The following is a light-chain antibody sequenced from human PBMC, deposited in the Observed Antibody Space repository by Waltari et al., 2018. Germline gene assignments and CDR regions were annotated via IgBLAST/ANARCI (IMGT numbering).Light chain of an antibody. CDR3: LQYYNTPQT. V-gene: IGKV4-1*01. Sequence: DIVMTQSPDPLAVSLGERATIHCQSSQSVLYSSNNKNYLAWFQPKPGQPPKLLIYWSSTRESGVPDRFSASGSGTDFTLTISSLQAEDVAVYYCLQYYNTPQTFGQGTRVEIK. CDR2: WSS. J-gene: IGKJ1*01. CDR1: QSVLYSSNNKNY.